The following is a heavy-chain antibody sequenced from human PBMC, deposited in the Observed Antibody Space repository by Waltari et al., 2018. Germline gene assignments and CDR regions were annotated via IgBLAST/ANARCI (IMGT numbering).Heavy chain of an antibody. V-gene: IGHV4-34*02. Sequence: QVRIQQWGAGLLKPSETLSLTCAVYADFSGGSSWSWIRQPPGKGLEWIGDVVQSGSSNYNPSLESRVTFSVDTSKNQFSLTLNSLTAADTGVYYCARGPTRSSYNYWYFDVWGRGTPVTVSS. CDR3: ARGPTRSSYNYWYFDV. D-gene: IGHD2-2*01. J-gene: IGHJ2*01. CDR1: ADFSGGSS. CDR2: VVQSGSS.